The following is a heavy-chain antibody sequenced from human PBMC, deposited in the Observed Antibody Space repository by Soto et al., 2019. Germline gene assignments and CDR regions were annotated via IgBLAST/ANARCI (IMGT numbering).Heavy chain of an antibody. CDR3: ASFQGDSSGYYSNY. J-gene: IGHJ4*02. Sequence: SETLSLTCAVYGGSFSGYYWSWIRQPPGKGLEWIGEINHSGSTNYNPSLKSRVPISVDTSKNQFSLKLSSVTAADTAVYYCASFQGDSSGYYSNYWGQGTLVTVSS. CDR1: GGSFSGYY. CDR2: INHSGST. D-gene: IGHD3-22*01. V-gene: IGHV4-34*01.